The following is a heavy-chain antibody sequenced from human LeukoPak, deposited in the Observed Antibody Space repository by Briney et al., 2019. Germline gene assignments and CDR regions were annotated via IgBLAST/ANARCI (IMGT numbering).Heavy chain of an antibody. J-gene: IGHJ5*02. Sequence: ASVKVSCKTSGYSFILYGISWVRQATGQGPEWMGWISTSTGDTKYTQKFQGRVTLTTDTSTSTAYMELSSLRSDDTAVYYCARGTGSGWYRPSLNWFDPWGQGTLVTVSS. CDR2: ISTSTGDT. CDR1: GYSFILYG. D-gene: IGHD6-19*01. CDR3: ARGTGSGWYRPSLNWFDP. V-gene: IGHV1-18*01.